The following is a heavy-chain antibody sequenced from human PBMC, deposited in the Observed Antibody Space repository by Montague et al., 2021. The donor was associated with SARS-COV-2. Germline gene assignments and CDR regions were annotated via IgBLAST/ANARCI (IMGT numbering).Heavy chain of an antibody. CDR2: INYSGST. CDR1: GGSISSSSYY. V-gene: IGHV4-39*02. CDR3: AREGGNLAEIKNFGVVINRYYFDY. Sequence: SETLSLTCTVSGGSISSSSYYWVWLRQPPGQGLEWNGSINYSGSTYHNLSLKIRVTISAATSKIQFSLKLSSVTAADTAVYYCAREGGNLAEIKNFGVVINRYYFDYWGQGTLVTVSS. D-gene: IGHD3-3*01. J-gene: IGHJ4*02.